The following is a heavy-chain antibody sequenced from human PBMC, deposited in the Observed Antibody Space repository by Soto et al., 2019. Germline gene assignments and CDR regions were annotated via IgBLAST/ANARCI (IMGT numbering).Heavy chain of an antibody. Sequence: QLQLQESGPGLVKPSETLSLTCTVSGGSISSSSYYWGWIRQPPGKGLEWIGSIYYSGSTYYNPSLQSRVTISVDTSKNQFSLKLSSVTAADTAVYYCARQNYDFWSGYYTSWFDPWGQGTLVTVSS. CDR1: GGSISSSSYY. CDR3: ARQNYDFWSGYYTSWFDP. J-gene: IGHJ5*02. D-gene: IGHD3-3*01. V-gene: IGHV4-39*01. CDR2: IYYSGST.